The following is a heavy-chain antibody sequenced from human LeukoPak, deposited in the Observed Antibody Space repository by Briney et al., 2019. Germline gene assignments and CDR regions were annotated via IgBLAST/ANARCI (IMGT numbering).Heavy chain of an antibody. CDR3: ARGSNFDYYDSSGHWGFDY. CDR1: GGSFSGYY. J-gene: IGHJ4*02. Sequence: PSETLSLTCAVYGGSFSGYYWSWIRQPPGKGLEWIGEINHSGSTNYNPSLKSRVTISVDTSKNQFSLKLSSVTAADTAVYYCARGSNFDYYDSSGHWGFDYWGQGTLVTVSS. V-gene: IGHV4-34*01. D-gene: IGHD3-22*01. CDR2: INHSGST.